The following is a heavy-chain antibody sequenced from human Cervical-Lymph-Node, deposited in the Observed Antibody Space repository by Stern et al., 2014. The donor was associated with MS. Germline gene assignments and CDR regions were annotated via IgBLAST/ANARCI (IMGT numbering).Heavy chain of an antibody. CDR3: AKGSGGSGYYPVALDY. CDR2: ITWNSVSV. CDR1: GFTFDDYA. J-gene: IGHJ4*02. V-gene: IGHV3-9*01. D-gene: IGHD3-3*01. Sequence: VQLVESGGGLVQPGRSLRLSCAASGFTFDDYALHWVRTAPGKGLEWVSGITWNSVSVGYADSVKGRFTISRDNAKNSLYLQMNSLRGDDTALYYCAKGSGGSGYYPVALDYWGQGTLVTVSS.